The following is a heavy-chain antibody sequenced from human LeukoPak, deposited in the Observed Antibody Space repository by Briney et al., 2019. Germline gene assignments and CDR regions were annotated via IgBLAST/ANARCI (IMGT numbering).Heavy chain of an antibody. CDR1: GGSFSGYY. CDR2: INPSGST. CDR3: ARGRQDVTMIVVVMTAVSYYLDV. Sequence: SETLSLTCAVSGGSFSGYYWTWIRQTPEKGLEWMGEINPSGSTKYNPSRRSRVTISVDTSKNQFSLELSSVAAADTAVYYCARGRQDVTMIVVVMTAVSYYLDVWGKGTTVTVS. V-gene: IGHV4-34*01. J-gene: IGHJ6*03. D-gene: IGHD3-22*01.